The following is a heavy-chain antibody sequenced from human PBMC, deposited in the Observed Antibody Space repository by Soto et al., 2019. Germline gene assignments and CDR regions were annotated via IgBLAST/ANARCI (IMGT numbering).Heavy chain of an antibody. D-gene: IGHD1-1*01. CDR2: ISAHNGNT. J-gene: IGHJ4*02. Sequence: QVHLVQSGAEVKKPGASVKVSGKGSGYAFTTYVTTWVRQAPGQGLEWMGWISAHNGNTNYAQKLQGRVTVTRDTSTSTAYMELRSLRSDDTAVYYCARGRYGDYWGQGALVTVSS. CDR3: ARGRYGDY. V-gene: IGHV1-18*01. CDR1: GYAFTTYV.